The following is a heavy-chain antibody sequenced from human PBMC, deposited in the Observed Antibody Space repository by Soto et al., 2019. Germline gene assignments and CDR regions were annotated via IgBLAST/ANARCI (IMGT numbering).Heavy chain of an antibody. CDR1: GFIFSNYW. Sequence: GGSLRLSCAASGFIFSNYWMYWVRQAPGKGLVWVSRINTDGSMTNYADSVKGRFTISRDNAKNTLYLQMNSLSAEDTAFYYCVKDESINWYSGHFRHWGQGTLVTVSS. J-gene: IGHJ1*01. CDR2: INTDGSMT. D-gene: IGHD6-13*01. V-gene: IGHV3-74*01. CDR3: VKDESINWYSGHFRH.